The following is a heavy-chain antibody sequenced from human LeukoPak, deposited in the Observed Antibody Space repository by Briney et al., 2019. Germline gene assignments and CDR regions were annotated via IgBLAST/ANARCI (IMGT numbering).Heavy chain of an antibody. V-gene: IGHV5-51*01. CDR1: GYSFTSYW. CDR3: AIADFYCSSTSCPPRAFDI. CDR2: IYPGDSDT. J-gene: IGHJ3*02. Sequence: GESLKISCKGSGYSFTSYWIGWVRQMPGKGLEWMGIIYPGDSDTRYSPSFQGQVTISADKSISTAYMELSSLRSEDTAVYYCAIADFYCSSTSCPPRAFDIWGQGTMVTVSS. D-gene: IGHD2-2*01.